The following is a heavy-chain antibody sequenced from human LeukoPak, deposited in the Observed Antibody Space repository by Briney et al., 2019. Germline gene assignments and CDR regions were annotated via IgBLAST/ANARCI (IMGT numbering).Heavy chain of an antibody. CDR2: IKQDGNEK. CDR3: ARFLRAVTGFDY. CDR1: GFSFSSYW. J-gene: IGHJ4*02. D-gene: IGHD6-19*01. V-gene: IGHV3-7*01. Sequence: TGGSLRVSCAASGFSFSSYWMTWVRQAPGKGLEWVANIKQDGNEKYYVDSVKGRFTISRDNAKNSLFLQMSSLRVEDTAVYYCARFLRAVTGFDYWGQGTLVTVSS.